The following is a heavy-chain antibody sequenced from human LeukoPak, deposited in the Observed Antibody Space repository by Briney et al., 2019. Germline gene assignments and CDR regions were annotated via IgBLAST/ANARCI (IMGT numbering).Heavy chain of an antibody. Sequence: ASVKVSCKASGYTFTGYYMHWVRQAPGQGLEWMGWINPNSGGTNYAQKFQGRVTITADKSTSTAYMELSSLRSEDTAVYYCARSSGYSSSWYDYWGQGTQVTVSS. J-gene: IGHJ4*02. CDR3: ARSSGYSSSWYDY. CDR1: GYTFTGYY. CDR2: INPNSGGT. D-gene: IGHD6-13*01. V-gene: IGHV1-2*02.